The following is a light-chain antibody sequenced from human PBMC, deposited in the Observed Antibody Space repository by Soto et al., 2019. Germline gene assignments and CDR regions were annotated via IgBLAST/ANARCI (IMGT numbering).Light chain of an antibody. CDR2: DAS. Sequence: EIVLTQSPATLSLSPGERATLSCRASQSVSTYLAWYQQKPGQAPSLLISDASNRAAGIPARFSGSGSGTDFTLTMSSLGTEDFAVYYWQQRSNWPYTFGQGTKLEIK. V-gene: IGKV3-11*01. CDR3: QQRSNWPYT. CDR1: QSVSTY. J-gene: IGKJ2*01.